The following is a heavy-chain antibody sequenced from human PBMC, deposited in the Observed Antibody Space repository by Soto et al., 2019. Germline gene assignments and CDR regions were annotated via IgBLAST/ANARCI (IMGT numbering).Heavy chain of an antibody. CDR1: GDSISSSRYF. J-gene: IGHJ4*02. CDR3: ARQMDGTLPLDN. Sequence: QLQLQESGPGLVKPSETLSLTCTVSGDSISSSRYFWGWIRQTPGKGLEWIGSIYYRGSTYYNPSLESRVTITVDTSKNQFSLKVAYMTAADTAVYHCARQMDGTLPLDNWGQGTLVTVSS. V-gene: IGHV4-39*01. D-gene: IGHD2-21*02. CDR2: IYYRGST.